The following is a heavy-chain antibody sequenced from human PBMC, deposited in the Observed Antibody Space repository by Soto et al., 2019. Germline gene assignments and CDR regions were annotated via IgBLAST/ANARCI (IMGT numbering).Heavy chain of an antibody. Sequence: QVQLQESGPGLVKPSQTLSLTCTVSGGSISSGGYYWSWIRQHPGKGLEWIGYFYYSGSTYYNPSLKSRVTISVDTSKNQFSLKLSSVTAADTAVYYCARSPIVLVPAAMRPNHYYYGMDVWGQGTTVTVSS. D-gene: IGHD2-2*01. CDR1: GGSISSGGYY. CDR3: ARSPIVLVPAAMRPNHYYYGMDV. J-gene: IGHJ6*02. V-gene: IGHV4-31*03. CDR2: FYYSGST.